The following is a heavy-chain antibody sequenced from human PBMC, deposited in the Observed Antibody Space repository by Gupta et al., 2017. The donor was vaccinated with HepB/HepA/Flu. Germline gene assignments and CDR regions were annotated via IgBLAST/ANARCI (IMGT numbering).Heavy chain of an antibody. CDR3: AREQSRGSRPPHHFDY. D-gene: IGHD3-16*01. CDR2: INPNNGDT. V-gene: IGHV1-2*02. J-gene: IGHJ4*02. Sequence: QVQLVQSGAEVKKPGASVKVSCKTSRYTFTDYYIHWVRQAPGRGLEWMGWINPNNGDTKYAQKLQGRVTVTRDTSTNTVDMDRSRMTSEETAVYYCAREQSRGSRPPHHFDYGGQGTLVTLYS. CDR1: RYTFTDYY.